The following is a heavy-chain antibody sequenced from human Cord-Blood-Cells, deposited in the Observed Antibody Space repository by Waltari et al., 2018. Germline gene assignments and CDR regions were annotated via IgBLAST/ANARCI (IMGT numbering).Heavy chain of an antibody. CDR1: AASITSSTSC. J-gene: IGHJ2*01. D-gene: IGHD3-10*01. CDR2: IYYSGST. Sequence: QLQLQESGPGLVKPSATLPLTCTVPAASITSSTSCWGGIRRPPGKGLEWIGSIYYSGSTYYNPSLKSRVTISVDTSKNQFSLKLSSVTAADTAVYYCARHYGSGSYYWYFDLWGRGTLVTVSS. V-gene: IGHV4-39*01. CDR3: ARHYGSGSYYWYFDL.